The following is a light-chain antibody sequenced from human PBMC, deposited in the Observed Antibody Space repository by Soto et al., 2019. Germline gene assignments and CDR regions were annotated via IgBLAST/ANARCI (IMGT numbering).Light chain of an antibody. V-gene: IGKV1-5*01. CDR1: QSIKTW. J-gene: IGKJ1*01. Sequence: IKMTQPPSTLSAYVGSRDTVTCRTSQSIKTWLAWYQRKPGRAPNLLIYDASSLQSGVPSRFSGSGSGTEFTLTISSLQPDDSATYYCQQYESYSWTFGQGTKVDIK. CDR3: QQYESYSWT. CDR2: DAS.